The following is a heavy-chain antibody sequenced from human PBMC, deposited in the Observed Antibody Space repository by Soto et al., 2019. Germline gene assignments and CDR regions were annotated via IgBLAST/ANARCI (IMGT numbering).Heavy chain of an antibody. D-gene: IGHD3-3*01. CDR1: GFTFSSYW. CDR2: INSDGSST. V-gene: IGHV3-74*01. Sequence: GGSLRLSCAASGFTFSSYWMHWVRQAPGKGLVWVSRINSDGSSTSYADSVKGRFTISRDNAKNTLYLQMNILRAEDTAVYYCARAMSSYYDFWSGYHAFDIWGQGTMVTVSS. CDR3: ARAMSSYYDFWSGYHAFDI. J-gene: IGHJ3*02.